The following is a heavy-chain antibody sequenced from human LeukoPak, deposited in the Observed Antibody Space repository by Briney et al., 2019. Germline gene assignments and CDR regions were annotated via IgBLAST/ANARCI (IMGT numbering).Heavy chain of an antibody. Sequence: ASVKVSCKASGYTFTSYDINWVRQATGQGLEWMGWMNPNSGNTGYAQKFQGRVTMTRDTSISTAYMELSSLRSEDTAVYFCARDIRGSGNYNTNWFDPWGQGTLVTVSS. V-gene: IGHV1-8*01. CDR1: GYTFTSYD. J-gene: IGHJ5*02. CDR3: ARDIRGSGNYNTNWFDP. CDR2: MNPNSGNT. D-gene: IGHD3-10*01.